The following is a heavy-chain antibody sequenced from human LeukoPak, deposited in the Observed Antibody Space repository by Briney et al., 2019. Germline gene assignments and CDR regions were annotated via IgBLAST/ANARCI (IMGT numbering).Heavy chain of an antibody. J-gene: IGHJ6*03. V-gene: IGHV1-8*01. CDR2: MNPNSGNT. CDR3: ARHLYDSSGVHSYYYYYYMDV. CDR1: GYTFTSYD. Sequence: GASVKVSCKASGYTFTSYDINWVRQATGQGLEWMGWMNPNSGNTGYAQKFQGRVTMTRNTSISTAYMELSSLRSEDTAVYYCARHLYDSSGVHSYYYYYYMDVWGTGTTVTLSS. D-gene: IGHD3-22*01.